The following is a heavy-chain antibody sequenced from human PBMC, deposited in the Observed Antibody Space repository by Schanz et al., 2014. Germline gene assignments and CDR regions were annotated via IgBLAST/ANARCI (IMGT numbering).Heavy chain of an antibody. D-gene: IGHD6-13*01. J-gene: IGHJ6*02. Sequence: QVQLVQSGAEVKKPGASVKVSCKASGYTFTGHYMHWVRQAPGQGLEWMGRINPNSGGTNYAQKFQGRVPMTWEPSPSTAYMELRRLRSDDTAIYYCARDGHSSNWRSYFFYGLDVWGQGTTVTVSS. CDR1: GYTFTGHY. V-gene: IGHV1-2*06. CDR3: ARDGHSSNWRSYFFYGLDV. CDR2: INPNSGGT.